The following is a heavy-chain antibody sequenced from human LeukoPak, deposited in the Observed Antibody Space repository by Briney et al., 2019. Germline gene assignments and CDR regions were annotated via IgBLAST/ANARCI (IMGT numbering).Heavy chain of an antibody. D-gene: IGHD3-22*01. CDR1: GGSISNYY. CDR2: IYYSGST. CDR3: ARPSRTGSGWDAFDI. J-gene: IGHJ3*02. V-gene: IGHV4-59*08. Sequence: SETLSLTCTVSGGSISNYYWSWIRQPPGKELEWIGYIYYSGSTNYTPSPTSRVTISVDTSKNQFSLNLSSVTAADTAVYYCARPSRTGSGWDAFDIWGQGTMVTVSS.